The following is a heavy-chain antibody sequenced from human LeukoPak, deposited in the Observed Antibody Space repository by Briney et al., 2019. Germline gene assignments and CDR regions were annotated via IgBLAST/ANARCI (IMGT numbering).Heavy chain of an antibody. CDR2: ISFDGRDK. D-gene: IGHD3-22*01. CDR1: GFTFSSYA. J-gene: IGHJ4*02. Sequence: GGSLRLSCAASGFTFSSYAMHWVRQAPGKGLEWVAVISFDGRDKYYADSVKGRFTISRDNSKNPLYLQMNSLRAEDTAVYYCARRKHYDSKGVDYWGQGTLVTVSS. V-gene: IGHV3-30*04. CDR3: ARRKHYDSKGVDY.